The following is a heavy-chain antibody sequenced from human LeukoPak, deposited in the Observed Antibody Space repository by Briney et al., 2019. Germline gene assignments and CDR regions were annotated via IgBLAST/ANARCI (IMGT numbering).Heavy chain of an antibody. J-gene: IGHJ4*02. V-gene: IGHV3-30*02. D-gene: IGHD1-1*01. CDR2: IRYDGSNK. CDR3: ATWAETLLGTDY. CDR1: GFTFSGFG. Sequence: GGSLRLSCAASGFTFSGFGMYWARQAPGKGLEWVAFIRYDGSNKYYTESVKGRFTISRDNSKNTLFLQMDSLRADDTAVYYCATWAETLLGTDYWGQGTLVTVSS.